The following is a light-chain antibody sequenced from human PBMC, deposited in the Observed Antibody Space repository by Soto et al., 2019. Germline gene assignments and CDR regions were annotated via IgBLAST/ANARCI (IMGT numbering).Light chain of an antibody. CDR1: SSNIGSGYD. CDR2: GNT. Sequence: QSVLTQPPSVSGAPGQRVTISCTGSSSNIGSGYDVHWYQQLPGTAPKLLIYGNTNRPSGVPDRFSGSKSGTSAPLAITGLQAEDEADYYCQSYDSSLSDWVFGGGTKLPS. J-gene: IGLJ3*02. CDR3: QSYDSSLSDWV. V-gene: IGLV1-40*01.